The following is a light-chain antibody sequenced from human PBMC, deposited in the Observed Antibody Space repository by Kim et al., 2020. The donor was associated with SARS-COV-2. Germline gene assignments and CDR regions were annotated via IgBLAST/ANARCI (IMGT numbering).Light chain of an antibody. CDR1: QGIKND. V-gene: IGKV1-6*01. CDR2: AAS. Sequence: AIQMTQSPSSLSASVGDRVTITCRASQGIKNDLGWYQQKPGKAPKLLIYAASILQSGVPSRFSGSGSGTDFSLTISSLQPEDFATYYCLQDYNYPLTFGGGTKVDIK. CDR3: LQDYNYPLT. J-gene: IGKJ4*01.